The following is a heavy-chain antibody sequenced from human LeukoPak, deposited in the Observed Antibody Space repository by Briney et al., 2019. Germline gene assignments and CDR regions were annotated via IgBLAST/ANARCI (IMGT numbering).Heavy chain of an antibody. Sequence: SGGSLRLSCAASGFTVSSNYMSWVRQAPGKGLEWVSVIYSGGNTYYADSVKGRFTISRDNSKNTLYLQMNSLRADDTAVYYCARPLFGGYSSYYGMDVWGQGTTVTVSS. D-gene: IGHD3-22*01. J-gene: IGHJ6*02. CDR2: IYSGGNT. CDR1: GFTVSSNY. CDR3: ARPLFGGYSSYYGMDV. V-gene: IGHV3-66*04.